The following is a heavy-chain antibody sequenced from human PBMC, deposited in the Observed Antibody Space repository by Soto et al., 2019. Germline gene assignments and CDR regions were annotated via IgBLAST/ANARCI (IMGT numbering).Heavy chain of an antibody. V-gene: IGHV4-31*03. Sequence: SETLSLTCTVSGGSISSGGYYWSWIRQHPGKGLEWIGYIYYSGSTYYNPSLKSRVTISVDTSKNQFSLKLSSVTAADTAVYYCARTQGRGYYYYYYMDVWGKGTTVTVSS. CDR3: ARTQGRGYYYYYYMDV. CDR1: GGSISSGGYY. CDR2: IYYSGST. D-gene: IGHD3-10*01. J-gene: IGHJ6*03.